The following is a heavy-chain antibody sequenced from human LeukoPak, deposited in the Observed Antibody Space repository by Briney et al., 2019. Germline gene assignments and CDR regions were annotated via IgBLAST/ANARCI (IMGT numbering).Heavy chain of an antibody. V-gene: IGHV1-8*01. CDR1: GYTFTSYE. CDR3: ARGSRGYSGYRNGGRTPFDY. CDR2: MNPNSGNT. D-gene: IGHD5-12*01. Sequence: ASVKVSCKASGYTFTSYEINWVRQATGQGLEWMGWMNPNSGNTGNARKFQGRVTMTRNTSISTAYMELSSLRSEDTAVYYCARGSRGYSGYRNGGRTPFDYWGQGTLVTVSS. J-gene: IGHJ4*02.